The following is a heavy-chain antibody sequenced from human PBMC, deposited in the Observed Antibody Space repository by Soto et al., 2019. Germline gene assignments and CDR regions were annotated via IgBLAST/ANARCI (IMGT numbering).Heavy chain of an antibody. V-gene: IGHV1-69*02. CDR3: ARPTPPRGGNDAFDI. CDR2: IIPILGIA. Sequence: QVQLVQSGAEVKKPGSSVKVSCKASGGTFSSYTISWVRQAPGQGLEWMGRIIPILGIANYAQKFQGRVTITADKSTSTAYMELSSLRSEDTAVYYCARPTPPRGGNDAFDIWGQGTMVTVSS. J-gene: IGHJ3*02. D-gene: IGHD2-15*01. CDR1: GGTFSSYT.